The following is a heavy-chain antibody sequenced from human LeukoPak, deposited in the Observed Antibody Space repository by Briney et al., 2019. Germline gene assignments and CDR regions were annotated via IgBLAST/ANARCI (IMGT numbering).Heavy chain of an antibody. CDR1: GGSISSSYW. CDR2: IYHSGST. Sequence: SETLSLTCGVSGGSISSSYWWSWVRQPPGKGLEWIGEIYHSGSTNYNPSLKSRVTISMDKSKNQFSLNLSSVTAADTAVYYCARLVVTPGIFDYWGQGTLVTVSS. V-gene: IGHV4-4*02. J-gene: IGHJ4*02. D-gene: IGHD4-23*01. CDR3: ARLVVTPGIFDY.